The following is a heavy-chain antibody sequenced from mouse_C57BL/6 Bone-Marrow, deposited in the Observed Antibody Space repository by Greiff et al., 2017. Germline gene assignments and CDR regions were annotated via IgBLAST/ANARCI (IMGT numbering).Heavy chain of an antibody. Sequence: QVQLQQSGAELAKPGASVKLSCKASGYTFTSYWMHWVKQRPGQGLEWIGYINPSSGYTTYNQKFKDKATLTADKSSSTAYRQLSSLTYEDSAVYYCARFQLGRGRAWFAYWGQGTLVTVSA. CDR1: GYTFTSYW. J-gene: IGHJ3*01. CDR2: INPSSGYT. D-gene: IGHD4-1*02. V-gene: IGHV1-7*01. CDR3: ARFQLGRGRAWFAY.